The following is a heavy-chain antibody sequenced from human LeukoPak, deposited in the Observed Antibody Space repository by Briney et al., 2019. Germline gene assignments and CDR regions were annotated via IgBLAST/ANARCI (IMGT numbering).Heavy chain of an antibody. CDR3: VREVGRPKTFYFDS. CDR2: ISETI. J-gene: IGHJ4*02. CDR1: GFVFSRDN. D-gene: IGHD3-16*01. V-gene: IGHV3-48*04. Sequence: GGSLRLSCIASGFVFSRDNMNWVRQAPGKGLEWVAHISETIYYADSVRGRFTISRDNAKNSLYLQMSNLRVDDTAMYYCVREVGRPKTFYFDSWGRGTPVTVSS.